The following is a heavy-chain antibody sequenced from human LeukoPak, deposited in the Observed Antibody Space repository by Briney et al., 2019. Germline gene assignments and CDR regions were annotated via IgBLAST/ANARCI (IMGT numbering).Heavy chain of an antibody. CDR1: GSSISSYY. J-gene: IGHJ6*02. Sequence: SETLSLTCTVSGSSISSYYWSWIRQPPEKGLEWIGYIYYSGSTNYNPSLKSRVTISVDTSKNQFSLKLSSVTAADTAVYYCARGYSSGWIYGMDVWGQGTTVTVSS. D-gene: IGHD6-19*01. CDR3: ARGYSSGWIYGMDV. CDR2: IYYSGST. V-gene: IGHV4-59*08.